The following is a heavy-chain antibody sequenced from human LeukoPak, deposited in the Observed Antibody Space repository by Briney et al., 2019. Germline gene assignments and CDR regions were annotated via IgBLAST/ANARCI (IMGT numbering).Heavy chain of an antibody. J-gene: IGHJ4*02. CDR1: GFTFSSYG. CDR3: AKEGDIVVVPAAIGGYFDY. V-gene: IGHV3-33*06. CDR2: IWYDGSNK. Sequence: PGRSLRLSCAASGFTFSSYGMHWVRQAPGKGLEWVAVIWYDGSNKYYADSVKGRFTISRDNSKNTLYLQMNSLRAEYTAVYYCAKEGDIVVVPAAIGGYFDYWGQGTLVTVSS. D-gene: IGHD2-2*01.